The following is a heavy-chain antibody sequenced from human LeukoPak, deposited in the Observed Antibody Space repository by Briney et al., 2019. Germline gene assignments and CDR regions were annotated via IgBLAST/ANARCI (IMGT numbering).Heavy chain of an antibody. CDR3: ARGQCSGSYRRCGSSYFDY. CDR1: GGTFSSYA. Sequence: ASVNVSCKASGGTFSSYAISWVRQAPGQGLEWMGGIIPIFGTANYAQKFQGRVTITADESTSTAYTELSSLRSEDTAVYYCARGQCSGSYRRCGSSYFDYWGQGTLVTVSS. CDR2: IIPIFGTA. V-gene: IGHV1-69*01. J-gene: IGHJ4*02. D-gene: IGHD1-26*01.